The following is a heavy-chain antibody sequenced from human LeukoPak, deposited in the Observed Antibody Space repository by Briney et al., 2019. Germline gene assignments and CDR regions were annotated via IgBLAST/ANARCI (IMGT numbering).Heavy chain of an antibody. J-gene: IGHJ4*02. V-gene: IGHV3-9*03. Sequence: GGSLRLSCAASGFTFDDYAMHWVRQAPGKGLEWVSGISWNSGSVHYADSVKGRFTISRDNTKNSLYLQMNSLRAEDIALYYCAKGTSSSASLYYFDYWGQGTLVTVSS. CDR3: AKGTSSSASLYYFDY. CDR1: GFTFDDYA. D-gene: IGHD2-2*01. CDR2: ISWNSGSV.